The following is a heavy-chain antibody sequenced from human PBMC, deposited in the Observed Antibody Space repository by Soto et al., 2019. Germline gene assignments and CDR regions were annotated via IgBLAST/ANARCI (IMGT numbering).Heavy chain of an antibody. CDR3: VKGGWLDD. J-gene: IGHJ5*02. CDR1: GFPFSTYE. Sequence: EVQLLESGGGLIQPGGSLRLSCAASGFPFSTYEMTWARQSPGKGMEWVAFITSSGGPTYYADSVRGRFTISRDNSKTPLYLQRDSVRVEDPARYYCVKGGWLDDWGQGTLVTVSS. CDR2: ITSSGGPT. V-gene: IGHV3-23*01.